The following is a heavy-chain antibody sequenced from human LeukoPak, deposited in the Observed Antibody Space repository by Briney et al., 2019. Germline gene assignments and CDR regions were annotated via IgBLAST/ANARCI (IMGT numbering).Heavy chain of an antibody. V-gene: IGHV4-59*01. Sequence: PSETLSLTCTVSGGSISNYYWSWIRQPPGKGLEWIGYIYYSGSTNYNPSLKSRVTISVDTPKNQFSLKLISVTAADTAVYYCARESRVVPYYFDYWGQGTLVTVSS. CDR2: IYYSGST. J-gene: IGHJ4*02. CDR1: GGSISNYY. D-gene: IGHD2-2*01. CDR3: ARESRVVPYYFDY.